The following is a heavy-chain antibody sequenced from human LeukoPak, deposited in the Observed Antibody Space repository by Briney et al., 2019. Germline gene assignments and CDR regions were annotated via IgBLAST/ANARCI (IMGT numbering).Heavy chain of an antibody. V-gene: IGHV1-18*01. CDR2: ISAYNGNT. D-gene: IGHD6-13*01. CDR3: ARDPSSSPGTDAFDI. Sequence: ASVKVSCKASGYTFTSYGISWVRQAPGQGLEWMGWISAYNGNTNYAQKPQGRVTMTTDTSTSTAYMELRSLRSDDTAVYYCARDPSSSPGTDAFDIWGQGTMVTVSS. CDR1: GYTFTSYG. J-gene: IGHJ3*02.